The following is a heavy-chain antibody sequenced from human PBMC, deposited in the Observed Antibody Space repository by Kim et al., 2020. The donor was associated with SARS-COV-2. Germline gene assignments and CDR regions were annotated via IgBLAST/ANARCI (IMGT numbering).Heavy chain of an antibody. CDR1: GGSISSGGYY. Sequence: SETLSLTCTVSGGSISSGGYYWSWIRQHPGKGLEWIGYIYYSGSTYYNPSLKSRVTISVDTSKNQFSLKLSSVTAADSAVYYCAREFNYGYFDLWGRGTLVTVSS. V-gene: IGHV4-31*03. J-gene: IGHJ2*01. CDR2: IYYSGST. CDR3: AREFNYGYFDL.